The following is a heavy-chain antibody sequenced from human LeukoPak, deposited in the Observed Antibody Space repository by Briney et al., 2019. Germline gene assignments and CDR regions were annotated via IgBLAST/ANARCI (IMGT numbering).Heavy chain of an antibody. Sequence: ASVKVSCKASGYTFTGYYMHWVRQAPGQGLEWMGRINPNSGGTNYAQKFQGGVTMTRDTSISTAYMELSRLRSDDTAVYYCAREGDYYYGMDVWGQGTTVTVSS. J-gene: IGHJ6*02. V-gene: IGHV1-2*06. CDR3: AREGDYYYGMDV. CDR1: GYTFTGYY. CDR2: INPNSGGT.